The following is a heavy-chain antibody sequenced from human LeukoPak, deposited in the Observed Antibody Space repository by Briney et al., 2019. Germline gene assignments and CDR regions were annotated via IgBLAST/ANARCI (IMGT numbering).Heavy chain of an antibody. V-gene: IGHV4-59*01. CDR2: IYYSGST. D-gene: IGHD3-16*01. CDR3: ARLGFRPINWFDP. J-gene: IGHJ5*02. CDR1: GGSISSYY. Sequence: SETLSLTCTVSGGSISSYYWSWIRQPPGKGLEWIGYIYYSGSTNYNPSLKSRVTISVDTSKNQFSLELSSVTAADTAVYYCARLGFRPINWFDPWGQGTLVTVSS.